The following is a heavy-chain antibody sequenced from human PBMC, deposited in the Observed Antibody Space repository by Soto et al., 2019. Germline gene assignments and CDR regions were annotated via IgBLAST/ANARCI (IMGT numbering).Heavy chain of an antibody. J-gene: IGHJ4*02. D-gene: IGHD1-26*01. Sequence: EVQLLESGGGLVQPGGSLRLSCAASGFTFSSYAMRWVRQAPGKGLEWVSAVSGSGGSTYYADSVKGRFTISRDNSKITLYLQMNSLRAEDTAAYYCARRGSGSYYDYWGQGTLVTVSS. V-gene: IGHV3-23*01. CDR3: ARRGSGSYYDY. CDR1: GFTFSSYA. CDR2: VSGSGGST.